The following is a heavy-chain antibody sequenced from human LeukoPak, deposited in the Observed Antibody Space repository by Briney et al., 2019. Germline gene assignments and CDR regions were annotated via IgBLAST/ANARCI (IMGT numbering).Heavy chain of an antibody. CDR3: AKDRFASSGWYGYFDY. Sequence: PGGSLRLSCAASGFTFSSYSMNWVRQAPGKGLEWVSSISSSSSYIYYADSVKGRFTISRDNAKNSLYLQMNSLRAEDTAVYYCAKDRFASSGWYGYFDYWGQGTLVTVSS. D-gene: IGHD6-19*01. J-gene: IGHJ4*02. V-gene: IGHV3-21*01. CDR1: GFTFSSYS. CDR2: ISSSSSYI.